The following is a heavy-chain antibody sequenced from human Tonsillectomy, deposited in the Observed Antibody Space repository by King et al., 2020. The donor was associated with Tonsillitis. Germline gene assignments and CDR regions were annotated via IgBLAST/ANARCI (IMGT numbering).Heavy chain of an antibody. CDR2: ISDISRAI. CDR3: ARDSATYARSCDHDY. J-gene: IGHJ4*02. Sequence: VQLVQSGGGLVQPGGSLRLSCTASGFTFNTYGMNWVRQAPGKGLEGISYISDISRAIYYADSVKGRFTISRDNATNSLYLQLNSLRAEDTALYYCARDSATYARSCDHDYWGQGTLVTVSS. V-gene: IGHV3-48*04. D-gene: IGHD2-8*01. CDR1: GFTFNTYG.